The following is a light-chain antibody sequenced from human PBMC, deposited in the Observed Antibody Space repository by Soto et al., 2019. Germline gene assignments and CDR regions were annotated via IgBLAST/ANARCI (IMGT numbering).Light chain of an antibody. V-gene: IGLV1-44*01. CDR2: KSN. CDR3: AAWDDNLSIQV. J-gene: IGLJ1*01. CDR1: SSNIGSNT. Sequence: QSVLTQPPSASATPGQRVTISCSGSSSNIGSNTVNWYQQLPGTAPKLLIYKSNQRPSGVPDRFSGSKSGTSASLIISGLQFEDEADYYCAAWDDNLSIQVFGTGTKVTVL.